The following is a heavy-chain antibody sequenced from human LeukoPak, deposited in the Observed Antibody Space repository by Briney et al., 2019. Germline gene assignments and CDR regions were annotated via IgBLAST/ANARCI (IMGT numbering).Heavy chain of an antibody. V-gene: IGHV4-39*07. CDR3: ARDKNPDSSRDYGMDV. D-gene: IGHD3-22*01. CDR2: IYYSGST. CDR1: GGSISSSSYY. J-gene: IGHJ6*02. Sequence: SETLSLTCTVSGGSISSSSYYWGWIRQPPGKGLEWIGSIYYSGSTYYNPSLKSRVTISVDTSKNQFSLKLSTVTAADTAVYYCARDKNPDSSRDYGMDVWGQGTTVTVSS.